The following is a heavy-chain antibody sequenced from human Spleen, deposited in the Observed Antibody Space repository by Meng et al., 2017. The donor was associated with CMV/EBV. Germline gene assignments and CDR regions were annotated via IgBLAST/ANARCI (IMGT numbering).Heavy chain of an antibody. CDR3: AKAMTTTKFDC. Sequence: GESLKISCAASGFTFSSYSMNWVRQAPGKGLEWVSSISSSSSYIYYADSVKGRFTITRDNSKDTLYLQMNSLRVEDTAVYYCAKAMTTTKFDCWGRGTLVTVSS. CDR2: ISSSSSYI. V-gene: IGHV3-21*04. D-gene: IGHD1-26*01. CDR1: GFTFSSYS. J-gene: IGHJ4*02.